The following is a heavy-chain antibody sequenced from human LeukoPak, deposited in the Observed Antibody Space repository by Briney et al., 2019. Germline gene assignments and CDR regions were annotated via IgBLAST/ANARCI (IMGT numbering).Heavy chain of an antibody. CDR1: GFSFSTNW. J-gene: IGHJ5*02. V-gene: IGHV3-74*01. D-gene: IGHD3-16*01. CDR2: TNADGSIT. CDR3: GRDLGGRGGA. Sequence: AGSMRLSCAASGFSFSTNWMHWVRQVPGTGTVWVSRTNADGSITDYTDSVKGRFTISGDNAKDTLYLQMNSLRPEDTAVYYCGRDLGGRGGAWGQGTLVTVSS.